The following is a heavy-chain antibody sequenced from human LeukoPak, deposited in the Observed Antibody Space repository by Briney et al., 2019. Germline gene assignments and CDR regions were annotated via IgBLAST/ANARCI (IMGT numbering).Heavy chain of an antibody. CDR1: GGTFSSYA. V-gene: IGHV1-69*01. CDR2: IIPIFGTP. J-gene: IGHJ4*02. Sequence: HWASVKVSCKASGGTFSSYAISWVRQAPGQGLEWMGGIIPIFGTPNYAQKFQGRVTITADESTSTAYMELSSLRSEDTAVYYCARSPSGSYPFDYWGQGTLVTVSS. CDR3: ARSPSGSYPFDY. D-gene: IGHD1-26*01.